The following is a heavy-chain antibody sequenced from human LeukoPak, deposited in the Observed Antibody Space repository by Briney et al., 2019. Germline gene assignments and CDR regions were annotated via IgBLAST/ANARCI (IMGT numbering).Heavy chain of an antibody. CDR1: GFTFSSYS. D-gene: IGHD6-13*01. CDR2: ISRSSSYI. CDR3: ASMGWAAAGDKGGYFDY. J-gene: IGHJ4*02. Sequence: GGSLRLSCAASGFTFSSYSMNWARQAPGKGLEWVSSISRSSSYIYYADSVKGRFTISRDNAKNSLYLQMNSLRAEDTAVYYCASMGWAAAGDKGGYFDYWGQGTLVTVSS. V-gene: IGHV3-21*01.